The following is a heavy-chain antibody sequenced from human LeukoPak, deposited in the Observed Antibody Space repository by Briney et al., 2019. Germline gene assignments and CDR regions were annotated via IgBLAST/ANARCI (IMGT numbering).Heavy chain of an antibody. J-gene: IGHJ4*02. CDR1: GYTFTSYA. V-gene: IGHV1-3*01. D-gene: IGHD3-22*01. CDR3: ARVVMYYHDSTGLDY. Sequence: GASVKVSCKTSGYTFTSYAIHWVRQAPGQRLEWMGWINAGSGNTKYSQKFQGRVTITRDTSASTVYMELSSLRSEDTAVYYCARVVMYYHDSTGLDYWGQGTLVTVSS. CDR2: INAGSGNT.